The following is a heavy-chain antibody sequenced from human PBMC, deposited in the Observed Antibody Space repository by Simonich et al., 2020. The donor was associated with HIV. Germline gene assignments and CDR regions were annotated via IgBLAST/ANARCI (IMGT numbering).Heavy chain of an antibody. V-gene: IGHV4-34*12. Sequence: QVQLQQWGAGLLKPSETLSLTCAVYGGSFSCYFWNCIRQPPGKGLEWNGENIHSGSTNYNPSLKSRVTISVDTSKNQFSLKLSSVTAADTAVYYCARLDYNYGLDNWGQGTLVTVSS. CDR1: GGSFSCYF. J-gene: IGHJ4*02. CDR2: NIHSGST. CDR3: ARLDYNYGLDN. D-gene: IGHD5-18*01.